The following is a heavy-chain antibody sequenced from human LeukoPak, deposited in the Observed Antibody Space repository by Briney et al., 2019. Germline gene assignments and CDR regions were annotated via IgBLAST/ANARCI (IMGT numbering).Heavy chain of an antibody. D-gene: IGHD3-16*01. Sequence: GGSLRLSCAASRFTFSNAWMSWVRQAPGKGLEWVGRIKSKTDGGTADYAAPVKGRFPISRDDSKNTLYLQMNSLKTEDTAVYYCTTDIRFRNSFDYWGQGTLVTVSS. CDR1: RFTFSNAW. V-gene: IGHV3-15*01. J-gene: IGHJ4*02. CDR3: TTDIRFRNSFDY. CDR2: IKSKTDGGTA.